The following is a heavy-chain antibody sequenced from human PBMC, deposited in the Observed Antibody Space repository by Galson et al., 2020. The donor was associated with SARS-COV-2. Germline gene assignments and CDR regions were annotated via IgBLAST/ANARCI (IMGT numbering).Heavy chain of an antibody. J-gene: IGHJ6*02. CDR2: ISGSDGNT. D-gene: IGHD2-21*02. Sequence: TGGFLSLSCAASGFTFSSFVLSWVRPAPGKGLGWVSGISGSDGNTYYADSVKGRFTISRDISKNTMYLQMNSVRAEDTAVYDWARSCGGDCDGWFGVGAPTFDGMDVWGQGTTVTVSS. V-gene: IGHV3-23*01. CDR1: GFTFSSFV. CDR3: ARSCGGDCDGWFGVGAPTFDGMDV.